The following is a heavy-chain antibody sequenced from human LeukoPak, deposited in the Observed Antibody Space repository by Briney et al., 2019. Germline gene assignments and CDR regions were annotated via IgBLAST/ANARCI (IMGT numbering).Heavy chain of an antibody. V-gene: IGHV3-23*01. CDR2: ISGSGSST. CDR3: AKDRFPGSDYGENSDY. J-gene: IGHJ4*02. Sequence: GGSLRLSCAASGFTFSSYAMSWVRQAPGKGLEWVSAISGSGSSTYYADSVKGRFTISRDNSKNTLYLQMNSLRAEDTAVYYCAKDRFPGSDYGENSDYWGQGTLVTVSS. D-gene: IGHD4-17*01. CDR1: GFTFSSYA.